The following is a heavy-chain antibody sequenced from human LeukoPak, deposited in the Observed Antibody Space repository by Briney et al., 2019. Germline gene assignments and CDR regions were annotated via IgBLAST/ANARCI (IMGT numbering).Heavy chain of an antibody. CDR2: ISAYNGNT. D-gene: IGHD2-2*01. Sequence: ASVKVSCKASGYTFTSYGISWVRQAPGQGLEWMGWISAYNGNTNYAQKLQGRVTMTTDTSTSTAYMELRSLRSDDTAVYYCARGSGYCSSTNCYWAIFGYWGQGTLVTVSS. J-gene: IGHJ4*02. V-gene: IGHV1-18*01. CDR3: ARGSGYCSSTNCYWAIFGY. CDR1: GYTFTSYG.